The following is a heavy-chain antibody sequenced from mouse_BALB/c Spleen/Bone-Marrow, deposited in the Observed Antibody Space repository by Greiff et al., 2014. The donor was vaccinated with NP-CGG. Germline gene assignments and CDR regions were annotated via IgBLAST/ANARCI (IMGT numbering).Heavy chain of an antibody. CDR2: IDPANGNT. Sequence: EVQLQQSGAELVKPGASVKLSCTASGFNIKDTYMHWVKQRPEQGLEWIGRIDPANGNTKYVPTFQGKATITADTSSNTTYLQLNSLTSRATAAYYCASSSNDGGGAMDYWGQGISVTVSS. CDR3: ASSSNDGGGAMDY. V-gene: IGHV14-3*02. J-gene: IGHJ4*01. CDR1: GFNIKDTY. D-gene: IGHD2-10*02.